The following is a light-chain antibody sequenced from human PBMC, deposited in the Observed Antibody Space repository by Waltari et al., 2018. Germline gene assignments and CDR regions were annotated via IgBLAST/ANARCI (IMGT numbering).Light chain of an antibody. CDR1: QSVRTY. CDR3: QQSYSTPPIT. V-gene: IGKV1-39*01. Sequence: DMQMTQSPSSLSASVGDRVTITCRASQSVRTYLNWYQQKPGTAPKLLSFATSSLQSGVPSRFSGSGSGTDFTLTISSLQPEDFGNYYCQQSYSTPPITFGPGTKVDIK. J-gene: IGKJ3*01. CDR2: ATS.